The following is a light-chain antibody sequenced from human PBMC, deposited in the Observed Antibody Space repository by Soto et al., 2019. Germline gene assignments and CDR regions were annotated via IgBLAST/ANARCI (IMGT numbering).Light chain of an antibody. CDR3: QHYYSSPPT. CDR2: WAS. Sequence: DIVMTQSPDSLAVSLGERATINCKSSQSVLYSSNNKNYLAWYQQKPGQPPKMIIYWASTRESGVPDRFSGSGSGTDFTLTISSLQAEDVAVYFCQHYYSSPPTFGGGT. J-gene: IGKJ4*01. V-gene: IGKV4-1*01. CDR1: QSVLYSSNNKNY.